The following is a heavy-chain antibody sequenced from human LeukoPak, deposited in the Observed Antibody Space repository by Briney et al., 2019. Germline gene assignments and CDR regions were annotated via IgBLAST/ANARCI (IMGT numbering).Heavy chain of an antibody. Sequence: PGGSLRLSCAASGFTFSSDSMNWVRQAPGKGLEWVSSISSSISYIYYADSVKGRFTISRDNAKNSLYLQMNSLRAEDTAVYYCAKTSSSWNYFDYWGQGTLVTVSS. CDR2: ISSSISYI. V-gene: IGHV3-21*01. J-gene: IGHJ4*02. CDR3: AKTSSSWNYFDY. D-gene: IGHD6-13*01. CDR1: GFTFSSDS.